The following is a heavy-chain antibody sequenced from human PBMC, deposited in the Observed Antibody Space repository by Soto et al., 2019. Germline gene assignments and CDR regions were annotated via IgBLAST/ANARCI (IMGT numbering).Heavy chain of an antibody. Sequence: VQLVESGGGVVQPGRSLRLSCAASGFTFSSYAMHWVRQAPGKGLEWVAVISYDGSNKYYADSVKGRFTISRDNSKNTLDLQMNSLRAEDTAVYYCARAGCDGGSCYTLAGLRYGMDVWGQGTTVTVSS. CDR2: ISYDGSNK. D-gene: IGHD2-15*01. J-gene: IGHJ6*02. V-gene: IGHV3-30-3*01. CDR3: ARAGCDGGSCYTLAGLRYGMDV. CDR1: GFTFSSYA.